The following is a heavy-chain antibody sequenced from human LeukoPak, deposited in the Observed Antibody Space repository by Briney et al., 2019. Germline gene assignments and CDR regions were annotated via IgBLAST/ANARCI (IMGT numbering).Heavy chain of an antibody. J-gene: IGHJ4*02. CDR2: MKPDSGGI. Sequence: VASVKVSCKASGYTLTDYHMIWVRQAPGQGLEWMAWMKPDSGGINYAQEFQGRVTVTRDTSISTAYMELSSLRSDDTAIYYCARDPVDGYSNYDYWGQGTLVTVSS. V-gene: IGHV1-2*02. CDR1: GYTLTDYH. CDR3: ARDPVDGYSNYDY. D-gene: IGHD5-18*01.